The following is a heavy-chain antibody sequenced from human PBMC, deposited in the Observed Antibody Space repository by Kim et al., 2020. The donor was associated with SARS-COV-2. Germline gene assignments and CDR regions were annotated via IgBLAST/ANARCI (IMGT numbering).Heavy chain of an antibody. D-gene: IGHD3-22*01. CDR2: IVVGSGNT. CDR1: GFTFTSSA. J-gene: IGHJ6*02. V-gene: IGHV1-58*01. CDR3: AAELSGYYDSSGIFYYYYGMDV. Sequence: SVKVSCKASGFTFTSSAVQWVRQARGQRLEWIGWIVVGSGNTNYAQKFQERVTITRDMSTSTAYMELSSLRSEDTAVYYCAAELSGYYDSSGIFYYYYGMDVWGQGTTVTVSS.